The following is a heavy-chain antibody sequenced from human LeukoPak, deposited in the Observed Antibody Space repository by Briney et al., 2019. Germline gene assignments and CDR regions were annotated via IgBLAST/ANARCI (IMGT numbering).Heavy chain of an antibody. CDR2: ISGSGGST. CDR1: GFTFSSYA. J-gene: IGHJ4*02. V-gene: IGHV3-23*01. Sequence: GGSLRLSCAASGFTFSSYAMSWVRQAPGKGLEWVSAISGSGGSTYYADSVKGRFTISRDNSKNTLYLQTNSLRAEDTAVYYCAKGLYSNYELGLDYWGQGTLVTVSS. CDR3: AKGLYSNYELGLDY. D-gene: IGHD4-11*01.